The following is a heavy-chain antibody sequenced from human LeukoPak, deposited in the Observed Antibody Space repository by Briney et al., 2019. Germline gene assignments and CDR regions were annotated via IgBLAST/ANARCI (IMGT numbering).Heavy chain of an antibody. CDR2: IYTSGST. CDR1: GGSISSGSYY. D-gene: IGHD5-18*01. J-gene: IGHJ4*02. Sequence: SETLSLTCTVSGGSISSGSYYWSWIRQPAGKGLEWIGRIYTSGSTNYNPSLKSRITISVDTSKNQFSLKLSSVTAADTAVYYCARGGTGYSYGIFDYWGQGTLVTVSS. V-gene: IGHV4-61*02. CDR3: ARGGTGYSYGIFDY.